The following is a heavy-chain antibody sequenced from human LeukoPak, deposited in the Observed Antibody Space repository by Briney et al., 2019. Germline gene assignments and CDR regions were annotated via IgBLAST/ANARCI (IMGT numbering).Heavy chain of an antibody. V-gene: IGHV3-48*03. J-gene: IGHJ4*02. CDR1: GFTFSSYE. CDR3: ARDRAMVATYYFDY. Sequence: GGSLRLSCAASGFTFSSYEMNWVRQAPGKGLEWVSYISSSGSTIYYADSVKGRFTISRDNAKNSLYLQMNSLRAEDTAVYYCARDRAMVATYYFDYWGQGTLVTVSS. D-gene: IGHD5-18*01. CDR2: ISSSGSTI.